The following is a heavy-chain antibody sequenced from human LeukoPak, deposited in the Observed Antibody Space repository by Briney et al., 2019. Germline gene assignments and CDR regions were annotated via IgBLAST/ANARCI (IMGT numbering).Heavy chain of an antibody. CDR3: AKDGIGGIYYDSSGYFDY. D-gene: IGHD3-22*01. CDR1: GFTFSSYA. V-gene: IGHV3-23*01. CDR2: ISGSGGST. Sequence: QPGGSLRLSCAASGFTFSSYAMSWVRQAPGKGLEWVSAISGSGGSTYYADSVKGRFTISRDNSKNTLYLQMNSLRAEDTALYYCAKDGIGGIYYDSSGYFDYWGQGTLVTVSS. J-gene: IGHJ4*02.